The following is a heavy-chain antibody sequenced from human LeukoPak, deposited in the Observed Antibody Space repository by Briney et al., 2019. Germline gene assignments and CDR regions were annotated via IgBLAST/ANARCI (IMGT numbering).Heavy chain of an antibody. J-gene: IGHJ6*03. V-gene: IGHV4-39*07. CDR2: IYYSGST. CDR3: ARAEIRGGYYMDV. CDR1: GGSISSSSYY. Sequence: SETLSPTCTVSGGSISSSSYYWGWIRQPPGKGLEWIGSIYYSGSTYYNPSLKSRVTISVDTSKDQFSLKLSSVTAADTAVYYCARAEIRGGYYMDVWGKGTTVTVSS. D-gene: IGHD3-10*01.